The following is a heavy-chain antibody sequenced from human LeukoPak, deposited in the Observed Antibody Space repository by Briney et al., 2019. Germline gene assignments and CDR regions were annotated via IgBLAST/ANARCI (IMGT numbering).Heavy chain of an antibody. CDR1: GFTFSSYS. V-gene: IGHV3-21*01. D-gene: IGHD3-10*01. CDR2: ISSSSSYI. J-gene: IGHJ6*03. Sequence: PGGSLRLSCAASGFTFSSYSLNWVRQAPGKGLEWVSSISSSSSYIYYADSVKGRFTISRDNAKNSLYLQMNSLRAEDTAVYYCARVGQLLWLGETKKHYYMDVWGKGTTVTISS. CDR3: ARVGQLLWLGETKKHYYMDV.